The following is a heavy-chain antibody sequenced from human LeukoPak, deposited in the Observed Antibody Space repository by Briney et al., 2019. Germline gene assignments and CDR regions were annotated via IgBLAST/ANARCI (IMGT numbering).Heavy chain of an antibody. CDR3: ARERVYDILTGTIDY. V-gene: IGHV1-18*01. Sequence: GASVKVSCKASGYTFTSYGISWVRQAPRQGLEWMGWISAYNGNTNYAQKLQGRVTMTTDTSTSTAYMELRSLRSDDTAVYYCARERVYDILTGTIDYWGQGTLVTVSS. CDR1: GYTFTSYG. CDR2: ISAYNGNT. J-gene: IGHJ4*02. D-gene: IGHD3-9*01.